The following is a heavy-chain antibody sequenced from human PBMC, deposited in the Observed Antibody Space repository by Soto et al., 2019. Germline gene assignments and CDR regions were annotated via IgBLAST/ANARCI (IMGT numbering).Heavy chain of an antibody. CDR3: AKIGFAALVY. J-gene: IGHJ4*02. CDR2: ISYDGSNK. Sequence: GGSLRLSCAASGFTSSSYGMHWVRQAPGKGLEWVAVISYDGSNKYYADSVKGRFTISRDNSKNTLYLQMNSLRAEDTAVYYCAKIGFAALVYWGQGTLVTVSS. D-gene: IGHD6-6*01. V-gene: IGHV3-30*18. CDR1: GFTSSSYG.